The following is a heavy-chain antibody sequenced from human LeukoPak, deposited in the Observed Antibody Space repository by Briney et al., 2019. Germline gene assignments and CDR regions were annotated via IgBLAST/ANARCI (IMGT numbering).Heavy chain of an antibody. D-gene: IGHD3-22*01. CDR1: GGSFSGYY. CDR2: INHSGST. J-gene: IGHJ4*02. Sequence: PSETLSLTCAVYGGSFSGYYWSWIRQPPGKGLEWIGEINHSGSTNYNPSLKSRVTISVDTSKNQFSLKLSSVTAADTAVYYCAGKDDSSGYPFDYWGQGTLVTVSS. CDR3: AGKDDSSGYPFDY. V-gene: IGHV4-34*01.